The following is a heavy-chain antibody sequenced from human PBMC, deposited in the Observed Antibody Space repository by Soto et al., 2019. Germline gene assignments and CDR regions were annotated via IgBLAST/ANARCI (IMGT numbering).Heavy chain of an antibody. Sequence: QVQLQESGPGLVKPSQTLSLTCTVSGGSISSGGYYWSWIRQHPGKGLEWIGYIYYSGSTYYNPSLKRRVTISVDTSKNQFSLKLSSVTAADTAVYYSAKQGFANFYGSGRGLGGYFDLWGRGTLVTVSS. D-gene: IGHD3-10*01. J-gene: IGHJ2*01. V-gene: IGHV4-31*03. CDR3: AKQGFANFYGSGRGLGGYFDL. CDR1: GGSISSGGYY. CDR2: IYYSGST.